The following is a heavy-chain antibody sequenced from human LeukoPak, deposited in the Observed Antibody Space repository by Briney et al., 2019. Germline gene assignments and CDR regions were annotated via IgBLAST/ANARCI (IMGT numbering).Heavy chain of an antibody. D-gene: IGHD2-2*01. CDR1: GYTFTGYY. J-gene: IGHJ4*02. Sequence: GASVKVSCKASGYTFTGYYMHWVRQAPGQGLEWMGWINPNSGGTNYAQKFQGRVTMTRDTSISTAYMELSRLRSEDTAVYYCARDLGYCSSTSCYAFDYWGQGTLVTVSS. CDR3: ARDLGYCSSTSCYAFDY. CDR2: INPNSGGT. V-gene: IGHV1-2*02.